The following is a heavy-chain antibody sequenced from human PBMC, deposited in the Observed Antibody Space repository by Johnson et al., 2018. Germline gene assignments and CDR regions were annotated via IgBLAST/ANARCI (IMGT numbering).Heavy chain of an antibody. Sequence: QVQLVESGGGLVQPGGSLRLACVASGFTFRRHGMHWVRQAPGKGLEWVAVIWYDGSNQHYADSVKGRFTISRDNSKNTLYLQMNGLTAEDTAMYFCARDPDLGFGGDDASDYWGQGTLVTVSS. CDR1: GFTFRRHG. J-gene: IGHJ4*02. CDR2: IWYDGSNQ. CDR3: ARDPDLGFGGDDASDY. V-gene: IGHV3-33*08. D-gene: IGHD2-21*02.